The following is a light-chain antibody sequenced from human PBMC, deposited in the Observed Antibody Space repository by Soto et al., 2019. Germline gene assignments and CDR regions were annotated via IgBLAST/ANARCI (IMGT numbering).Light chain of an antibody. V-gene: IGKV3-20*01. J-gene: IGKJ1*01. CDR2: GTS. CDR1: QSVSSNS. CDR3: KQYGGSSPT. Sequence: EIVLTQSPGTLSLSPGESATLSCRASQSVSSNSLAWYRRNPGQPPSLLIYGTSTRATGIPRRFSGSGSGTDFTLTITRLEPEDFAVYYCKQYGGSSPTFGQGTKVEVK.